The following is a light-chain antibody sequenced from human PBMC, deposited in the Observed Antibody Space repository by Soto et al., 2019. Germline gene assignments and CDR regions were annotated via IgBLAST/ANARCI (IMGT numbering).Light chain of an antibody. CDR1: NTDVGGYNH. CDR2: DVS. V-gene: IGLV2-14*01. CDR3: SSYTSSNTYVL. J-gene: IGLJ2*01. Sequence: QSALTQPASVSGSPGQSITISCTGTNTDVGGYNHVSWYQQHPGKAPKVMIYDVSKRPSGVSNRFSGSKSGNTASLTISGLQAEDEADYYCSSYTSSNTYVLFGGGTQLTVL.